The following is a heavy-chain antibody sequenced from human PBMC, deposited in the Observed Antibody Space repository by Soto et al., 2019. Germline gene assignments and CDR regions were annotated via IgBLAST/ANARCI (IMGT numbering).Heavy chain of an antibody. D-gene: IGHD2-15*01. V-gene: IGHV3-33*01. Sequence: GGSLRLSCAASGFTFSSYGMHWVRQAPGKGLEWVAVIWYDGSNKYYADSVKGRFTISRDNSKNTLYLQMNSLRAEDTAVYYCAREDCSGGSCYDRLIGYWGQGTLVTVSS. CDR1: GFTFSSYG. CDR3: AREDCSGGSCYDRLIGY. J-gene: IGHJ4*02. CDR2: IWYDGSNK.